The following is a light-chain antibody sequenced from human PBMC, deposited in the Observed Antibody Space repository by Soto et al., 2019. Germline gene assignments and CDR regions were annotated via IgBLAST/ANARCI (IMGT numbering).Light chain of an antibody. V-gene: IGLV2-14*01. Sequence: QSALTQPASVSGSPGQSITISCTGISSDVGGYNYVSWYQQEPGKAPKLMIYEVTNRPSGVSNRFSGSKSGNTASLTISGLQPEDEADYYCSSYTRSNTWVFGGRTKLTVL. CDR3: SSYTRSNTWV. CDR1: SSDVGGYNY. CDR2: EVT. J-gene: IGLJ3*02.